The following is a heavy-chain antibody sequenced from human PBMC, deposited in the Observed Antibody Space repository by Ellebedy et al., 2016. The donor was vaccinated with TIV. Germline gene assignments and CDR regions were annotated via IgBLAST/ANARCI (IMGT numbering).Heavy chain of an antibody. D-gene: IGHD3-10*01. CDR3: ASRGVAVQGADY. CDR1: GFTFSSYW. Sequence: PGGSLRLSCAASGFTFSSYWMHWVRQAPGKGLVWVSLINSVGSRTTYADSVKGRFTISRDNAKNTLYLQMNSLRAEDTAVYYCASRGVAVQGADYWGQGTLVTVSS. V-gene: IGHV3-74*01. CDR2: INSVGSRT. J-gene: IGHJ4*02.